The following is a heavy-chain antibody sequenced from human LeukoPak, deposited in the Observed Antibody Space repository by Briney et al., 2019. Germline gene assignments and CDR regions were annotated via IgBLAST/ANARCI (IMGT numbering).Heavy chain of an antibody. J-gene: IGHJ3*02. CDR2: IKQDGSEK. V-gene: IGHV3-7*01. Sequence: GGSLRLSCAASGFTFSSYWMSWVRQAPGKGLEWVANIKQDGSEKYYVDSVKGRFTISRDNAKNSLYLQMNSLRGEDTAVYHCARGYSNYGYTFDMWGQGTMVTVSS. D-gene: IGHD4-11*01. CDR3: ARGYSNYGYTFDM. CDR1: GFTFSSYW.